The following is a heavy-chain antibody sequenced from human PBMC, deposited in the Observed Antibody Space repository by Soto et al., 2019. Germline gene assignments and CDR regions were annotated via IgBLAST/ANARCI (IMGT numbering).Heavy chain of an antibody. CDR3: ARVGDSSGYYPGWFDY. CDR1: GFTFSSYA. J-gene: IGHJ4*02. Sequence: GGSLRLSCAASGFTFSSYAMHWVRQAPGERLEWVAVISYDGSNKYYADSVKGRFTISRDNSKNTLYLQMNSLRAEDTAVYYCARVGDSSGYYPGWFDYWGQGTLVTVSS. CDR2: ISYDGSNK. V-gene: IGHV3-30-3*01. D-gene: IGHD3-22*01.